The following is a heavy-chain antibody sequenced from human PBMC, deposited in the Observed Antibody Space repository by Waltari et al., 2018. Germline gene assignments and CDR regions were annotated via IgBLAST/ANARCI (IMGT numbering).Heavy chain of an antibody. V-gene: IGHV1-69*04. CDR1: GGPFRNHG. Sequence: QVQRVQSGAEVKKRGSSVKVSCKASGGPFRNHGTRWVRQAPGQGPEWMGGIIPILEIANYAQNFQGRVTISADESTSTAYMELSSLRSDDTALYYCATSLHVTGTTAAFDIWGQGTMVTVSS. D-gene: IGHD1-20*01. CDR3: ATSLHVTGTTAAFDI. J-gene: IGHJ3*02. CDR2: IIPILEIA.